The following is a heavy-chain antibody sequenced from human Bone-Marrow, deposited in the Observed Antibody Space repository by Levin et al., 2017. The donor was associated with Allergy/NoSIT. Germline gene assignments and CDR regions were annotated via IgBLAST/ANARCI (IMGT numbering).Heavy chain of an antibody. Sequence: GESLKISCAASGFTFRNAWMSWVRQAPGKGLEWVGRIKSKTDGGTTDYAAPVQGRFTISRDESKNTLYLQMISLKTEDTAVYYCCRDDTNGYYSAMHVWGQGTTVTVSS. CDR2: IKSKTDGGTT. V-gene: IGHV3-15*01. CDR3: CRDDTNGYYSAMHV. J-gene: IGHJ6*02. CDR1: GFTFRNAW. D-gene: IGHD5-24*01.